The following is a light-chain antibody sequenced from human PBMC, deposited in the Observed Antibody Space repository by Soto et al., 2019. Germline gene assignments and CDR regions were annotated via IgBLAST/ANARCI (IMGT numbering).Light chain of an antibody. CDR2: GAS. Sequence: EIVLTQSPGTLSLSPGERATLSCRASQSVSSSYLAWYQQKPGQAPRLLIYGASSRATAIPDRFSGSGSGTDFTLPISRLEPEDFAVYSSQQYGISPPITFGQGTRLDI. J-gene: IGKJ5*01. CDR3: QQYGISPPIT. CDR1: QSVSSSY. V-gene: IGKV3-20*01.